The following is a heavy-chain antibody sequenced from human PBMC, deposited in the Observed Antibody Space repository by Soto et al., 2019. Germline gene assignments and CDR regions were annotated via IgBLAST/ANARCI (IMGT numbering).Heavy chain of an antibody. Sequence: PGGSLRLSCAASGVTFSNYAMHWVRQAPGKGLEWVADITKNGRNKDYADSVKGRLAISRDNSKNTLELQMNSLRVEDTAMYYCGRCNGDDCHSPFDYWGQGTLVTVSS. CDR2: ITKNGRNK. CDR3: GRCNGDDCHSPFDY. J-gene: IGHJ4*02. CDR1: GVTFSNYA. V-gene: IGHV3-30*03. D-gene: IGHD2-8*01.